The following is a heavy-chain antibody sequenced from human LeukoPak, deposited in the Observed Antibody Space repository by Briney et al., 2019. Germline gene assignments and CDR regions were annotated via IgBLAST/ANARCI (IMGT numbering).Heavy chain of an antibody. V-gene: IGHV3-23*01. D-gene: IGHD3-22*01. J-gene: IGHJ4*02. CDR3: AKAVYYYDSSGPY. Sequence: GGSLRLSCAASGFTFSSYAMSWVRQAPGKGLGWVSAISGSGGSTYYADSVKGRFTISRDNSKNTLYLQMNSLRAEDTAVYYCAKAVYYYDSSGPYWGQGTLVTVSP. CDR2: ISGSGGST. CDR1: GFTFSSYA.